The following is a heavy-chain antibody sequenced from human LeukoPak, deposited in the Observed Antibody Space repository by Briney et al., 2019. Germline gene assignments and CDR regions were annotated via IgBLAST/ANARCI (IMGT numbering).Heavy chain of an antibody. D-gene: IGHD3-9*01. CDR2: IQIKTDGGTT. Sequence: GGSLRLSCAASGFTFSNAWMSWGRQPPGKGLGGVGRIQIKTDGGTTDYAAPMKGRFTISRDDSKNTLYLQMNSLKTEDTAVYYCTARYFDWLFQDYWGQGTLVTVSS. CDR1: GFTFSNAW. CDR3: TARYFDWLFQDY. V-gene: IGHV3-15*01. J-gene: IGHJ4*02.